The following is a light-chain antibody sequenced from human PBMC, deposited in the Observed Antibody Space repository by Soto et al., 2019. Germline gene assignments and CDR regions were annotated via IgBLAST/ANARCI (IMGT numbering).Light chain of an antibody. V-gene: IGLV1-44*01. Sequence: QSVLTQSPSASGTPGQRVTISCSGSSSNIGRNTVNWYQQLTGTAPKRLIFNDKQRPSGVPDRFSGSESGTSASLAISGLQSEDEADYFCAAWDDSLNGVIFGGGTKLTVL. CDR1: SSNIGRNT. CDR2: NDK. J-gene: IGLJ2*01. CDR3: AAWDDSLNGVI.